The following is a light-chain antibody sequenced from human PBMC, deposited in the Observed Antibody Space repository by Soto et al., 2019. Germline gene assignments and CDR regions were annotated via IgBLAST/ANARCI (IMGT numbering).Light chain of an antibody. CDR1: SSDVGGYNH. V-gene: IGLV2-11*01. CDR2: DVN. CDR3: CSYAGRYSYL. Sequence: QSALTQPRSVSGSPGQSVTISCTGTSSDVGGYNHVSWYQQHPGKAPKALVYDVNKRPSGVPDRFSGSKSGNTASLTISGLQAEDEADYYCCSYAGRYSYLFGTGTKVTVL. J-gene: IGLJ1*01.